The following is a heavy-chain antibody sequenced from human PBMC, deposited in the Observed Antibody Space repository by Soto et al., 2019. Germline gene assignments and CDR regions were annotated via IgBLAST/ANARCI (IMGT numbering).Heavy chain of an antibody. D-gene: IGHD3-9*01. V-gene: IGHV3-7*01. CDR1: GFTFSSHW. J-gene: IGHJ4*02. Sequence: GGSLRLSCAASGFTFSSHWMSWVRQAPGKGLEWVANIREDGSDTYYVASVEGPFTITRDNAKNSLYLQLNRVRVEDTAVYYCAADQSYSILTAYSGDNFDYWGQGTLVTVSS. CDR3: AADQSYSILTAYSGDNFDY. CDR2: IREDGSDT.